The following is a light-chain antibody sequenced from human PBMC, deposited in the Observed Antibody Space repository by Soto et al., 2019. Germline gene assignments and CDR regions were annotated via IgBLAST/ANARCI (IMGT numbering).Light chain of an antibody. CDR3: QKRSNWPIT. CDR2: DAS. J-gene: IGKJ5*01. CDR1: QSVSSY. V-gene: IGKV3-11*01. Sequence: EVVVTQSPATLSVSPGERATLSCSASQSVSSYLAWYQQKPGQAPRLLIYDASNRATGIPARFSGSGSGTAFTLTVSSLEPEDFAVYYCQKRSNWPITFGQGTRLEIK.